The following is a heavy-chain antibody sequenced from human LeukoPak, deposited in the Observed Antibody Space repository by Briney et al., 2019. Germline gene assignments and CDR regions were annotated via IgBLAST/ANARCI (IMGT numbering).Heavy chain of an antibody. D-gene: IGHD3-16*01. CDR1: GGSISSGGYY. V-gene: IGHV4-31*03. CDR2: IYYSGST. CDR3: ARLPGGARGAFDI. Sequence: PSEALSLTCTVSGGSISSGGYYWSWIRQHPGKGLEWIGYIYYSGSTYYNPSLKSRVTISVDTSKNQFSLKLSSVTAADTAVYYCARLPGGARGAFDIWGQGTMVTVSS. J-gene: IGHJ3*02.